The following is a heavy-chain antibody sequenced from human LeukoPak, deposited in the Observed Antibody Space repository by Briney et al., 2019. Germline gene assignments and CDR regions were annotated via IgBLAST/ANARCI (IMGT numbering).Heavy chain of an antibody. V-gene: IGHV3-48*02. CDR1: GFAFSMYN. CDR3: ARDNTVANDY. CDR2: ISGSGNTK. J-gene: IGHJ4*02. Sequence: PGGSLRLSCAASGFAFSMYNMNWVRQAPGKGLEWLSYISGSGNTKYYADSVRGRFTISRDNAKNSLYLQMNSLRDEDTAVYFCARDNTVANDYWGQGTLVTVSS. D-gene: IGHD4-17*01.